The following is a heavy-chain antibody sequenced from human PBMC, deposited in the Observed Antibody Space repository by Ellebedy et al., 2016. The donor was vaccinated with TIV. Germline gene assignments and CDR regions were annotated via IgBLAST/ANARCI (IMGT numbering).Heavy chain of an antibody. J-gene: IGHJ3*02. Sequence: PGGSLRLSCAASGFTFSSYWMTWVRQAPGKGLEWVANIRQDGSRVNYVDSVKGRFTISRDNAKNSLQLQMNGLRAEDTAVYYCARDSGSGAFDIWGQGTLVTVSS. D-gene: IGHD3-10*01. CDR2: IRQDGSRV. CDR3: ARDSGSGAFDI. CDR1: GFTFSSYW. V-gene: IGHV3-7*01.